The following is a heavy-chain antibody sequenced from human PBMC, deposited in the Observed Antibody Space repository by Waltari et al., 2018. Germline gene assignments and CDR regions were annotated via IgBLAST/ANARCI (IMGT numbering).Heavy chain of an antibody. J-gene: IGHJ4*02. V-gene: IGHV4-59*01. Sequence: QVKLQASGPGLVKPSETLSLTCTVSGGPISSYHWSWIRQPPGKGLEWIGYIYYSGSTNYNPSLKSRVTISGDTSKNQFSLKLSSVTAADTAVYYCARGGWRDYFDYWGQGTLVTVSS. D-gene: IGHD3-22*01. CDR2: IYYSGST. CDR3: ARGGWRDYFDY. CDR1: GGPISSYH.